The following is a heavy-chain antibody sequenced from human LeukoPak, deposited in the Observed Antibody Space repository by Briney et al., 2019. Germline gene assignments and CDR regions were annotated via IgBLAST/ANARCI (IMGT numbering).Heavy chain of an antibody. CDR1: GGSISSSNW. D-gene: IGHD2/OR15-2a*01. V-gene: IGHV4-4*02. CDR2: IYHSGST. Sequence: SGTLSLTCAVSGGSISSSNWWCWVRQPPGKGLGGIGEIYHSGSTNYNPSLKSRVTISVDKSKNHFSLKLSSVTAADTAVYYCATDLLRRGSAFDIWGQGTMVTVSS. CDR3: ATDLLRRGSAFDI. J-gene: IGHJ3*02.